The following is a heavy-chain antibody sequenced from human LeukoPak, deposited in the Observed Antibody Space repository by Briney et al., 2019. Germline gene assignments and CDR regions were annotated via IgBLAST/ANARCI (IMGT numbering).Heavy chain of an antibody. D-gene: IGHD3-3*01. J-gene: IGHJ5*02. Sequence: SVKVSCKASGGTFSSYAISWVRQAPGQGLEWMGGIIPIFGTANYAQKFQGRVTFTADESTSTAYMELSSLRSEDTAVYYCARAPIFGAHHRRFDPWGQGTLVTVSS. V-gene: IGHV1-69*13. CDR1: GGTFSSYA. CDR3: ARAPIFGAHHRRFDP. CDR2: IIPIFGTA.